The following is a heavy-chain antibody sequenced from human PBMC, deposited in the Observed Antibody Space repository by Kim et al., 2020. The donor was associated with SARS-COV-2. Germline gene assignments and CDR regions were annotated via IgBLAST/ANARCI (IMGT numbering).Heavy chain of an antibody. CDR2: IIPIFGTA. Sequence: SVKVSCKASGGTFSSYAISWVRQAPGQGLEWMGGIIPIFGTANYAQKFQGRVTIIADESTSTAYMELSRLRSEDTAVYYCARGGCSITMVRGVIGNTFDYWGQGTLVTVSS. D-gene: IGHD3-10*01. J-gene: IGHJ4*02. CDR3: ARGGCSITMVRGVIGNTFDY. V-gene: IGHV1-69*13. CDR1: GGTFSSYA.